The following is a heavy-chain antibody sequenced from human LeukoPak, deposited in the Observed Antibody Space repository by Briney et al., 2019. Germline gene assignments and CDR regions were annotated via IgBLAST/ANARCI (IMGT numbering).Heavy chain of an antibody. CDR3: ARHEVYAPYNWFDP. D-gene: IGHD2/OR15-2a*01. CDR2: IYYSGST. V-gene: IGHV4-39*01. J-gene: IGHJ5*02. CDR1: GGSISSGGYY. Sequence: PSETLSLTCTVSGGSISSGGYYWSWIRQPPGKGLEWIGSIYYSGSTYYNPSLKSRVTISVDTSKNQFSLKLSSVTAADTAVYYCARHEVYAPYNWFDPWGQGTLVTVSS.